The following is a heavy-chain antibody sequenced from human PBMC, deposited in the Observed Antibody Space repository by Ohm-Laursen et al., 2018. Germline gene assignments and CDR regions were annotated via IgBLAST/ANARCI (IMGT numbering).Heavy chain of an antibody. CDR1: GFTFSISG. CDR2: ISVSGSST. Sequence: GSLRLSCTASGFTFSISGMTWVRQAPGKGLEWVSGISVSGSSTDYADSVKGRFTISRDNSKNTLDLQMNSLRAEDTAVYYCAKGPFIAVAGSNYFFDYWGQGTLVTVSS. D-gene: IGHD6-19*01. J-gene: IGHJ4*02. V-gene: IGHV3-23*01. CDR3: AKGPFIAVAGSNYFFDY.